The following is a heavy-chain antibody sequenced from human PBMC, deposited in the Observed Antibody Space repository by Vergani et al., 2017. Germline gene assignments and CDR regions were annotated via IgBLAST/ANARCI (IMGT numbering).Heavy chain of an antibody. CDR3: TTLMFRGVAQH. V-gene: IGHV3-15*01. CDR2: IQSQLDGRTS. J-gene: IGHJ4*02. Sequence: EVHLRESGGGLGEPGGSLRLSCVGSGFTFSNTWMNWVRQGPGRGLEWVGRIQSQLDGRTSEYAAAVKGRFIISRDDSQTTLYLQMNNLKMEDTARYYCTTLMFRGVAQHWGQGAQVTVSS. D-gene: IGHD3-10*01. CDR1: GFTFSNTW.